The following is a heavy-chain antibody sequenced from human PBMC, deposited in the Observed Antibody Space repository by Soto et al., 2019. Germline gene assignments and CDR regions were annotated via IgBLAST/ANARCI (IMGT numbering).Heavy chain of an antibody. CDR3: ARSSITPRLFMYPFDY. CDR1: GGSITSSRHY. CDR2: IYYDGNT. D-gene: IGHD6-6*01. Sequence: QLQLQESGPGLVKPSETLSLTCTVSGGSITSSRHYWGWIRQPPGKGLECIGNIYYDGNTYYNPSLKSRVTISLDTSKNQFSLRLNSVTAADTAVYYCARSSITPRLFMYPFDYWGQGTLVTVSS. V-gene: IGHV4-39*01. J-gene: IGHJ4*02.